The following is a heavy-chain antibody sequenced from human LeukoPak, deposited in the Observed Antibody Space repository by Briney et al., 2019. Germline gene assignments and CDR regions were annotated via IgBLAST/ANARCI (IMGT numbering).Heavy chain of an antibody. J-gene: IGHJ4*02. CDR2: ISGSGGST. V-gene: IGHV3-23*01. CDR3: PKDLFAMTQWEQLGY. CDR1: GFTFSSYA. D-gene: IGHD1-26*01. Sequence: PGGSLRLSCAASGFTFSSYAMSWVRQAPGKGLEWVSAISGSGGSTYYADSVKGRFTISRDNSKNTLYLQMNSLRTEDTAVYYCPKDLFAMTQWEQLGYWGQGTLVTVSS.